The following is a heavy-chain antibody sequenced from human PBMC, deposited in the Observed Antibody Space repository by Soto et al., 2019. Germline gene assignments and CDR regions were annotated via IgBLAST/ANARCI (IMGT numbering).Heavy chain of an antibody. J-gene: IGHJ6*02. V-gene: IGHV3-30*18. D-gene: IGHD6-13*01. CDR1: GFTFSNYG. CDR2: ISYDGSSK. Sequence: GGSLRLSCAASGFTFSNYGIHWVRQAPGKGLEWVAVISYDGSSKDYADSVKGRFTISRDNSKNTLYLQMNSLTIEDTAVYYCAKDDGSTWSMFYSYYGVDVWGQGTTVTV. CDR3: AKDDGSTWSMFYSYYGVDV.